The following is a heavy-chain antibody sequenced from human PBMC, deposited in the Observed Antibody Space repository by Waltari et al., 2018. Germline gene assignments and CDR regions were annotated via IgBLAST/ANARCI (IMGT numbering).Heavy chain of an antibody. J-gene: IGHJ4*02. V-gene: IGHV4-38-2*01. CDR1: GGSISGGYG. Sequence: QVQLQESGPAVVKPSETLSLTCGVSGGSISGGYGWSWIRQAPGKGLEWIGSIYGSSGSTYYNPSLKSRVSISKDTSKNQFSLKLSSVTAADTAVYSCARGVYGNYLYYFDYWGQGVLVTVSS. CDR3: ARGVYGNYLYYFDY. D-gene: IGHD1-7*01. CDR2: IYGSSGST.